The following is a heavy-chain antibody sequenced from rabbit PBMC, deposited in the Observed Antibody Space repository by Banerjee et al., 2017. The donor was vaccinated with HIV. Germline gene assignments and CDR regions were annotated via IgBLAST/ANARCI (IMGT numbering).Heavy chain of an antibody. V-gene: IGHV1S45*01. CDR3: ARDDYYIYGYAAYDL. D-gene: IGHD6-1*01. J-gene: IGHJ4*01. CDR1: GIDFSSYYY. CDR2: IYTSSGST. Sequence: QEQLEESGGDLVKPEGSLTLTCTASGIDFSSYYYMCWVRQAPGKGLELIACIYTSSGSTYYASWAKGRFTNTKTSSTTVTLQMTSLTAADTATYFCARDDYYIYGYAAYDLWGQGTLVTVS.